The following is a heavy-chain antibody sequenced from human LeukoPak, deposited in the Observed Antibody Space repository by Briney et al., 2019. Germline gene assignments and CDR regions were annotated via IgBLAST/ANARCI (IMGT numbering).Heavy chain of an antibody. J-gene: IGHJ4*02. CDR1: GGSISSGSYY. Sequence: PSETLSLTRTVSGGSISSGSYYWRWIRQPAGKGLEWIGRIYTSGSTNYNPSLKSRVTISVDTSKNQFSLKLSSVTAADTAVYYCARFPYWGQGTLVTVSS. V-gene: IGHV4-61*02. CDR2: IYTSGST. CDR3: ARFPY.